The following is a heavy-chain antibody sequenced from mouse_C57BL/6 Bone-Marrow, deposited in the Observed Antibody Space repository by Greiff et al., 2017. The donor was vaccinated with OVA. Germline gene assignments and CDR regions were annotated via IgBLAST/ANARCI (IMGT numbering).Heavy chain of an antibody. Sequence: EVQLQESGAELVKPGASVKLSCTASGFNIKDYYMHWVKQRTEQGLEWIGRIDPEDGETKYAQKFQGKATITADTSSNTAYLQLSRLTSEDTAVYYCARSEGNYVAWFAYWGQGTLVTVSA. CDR3: ARSEGNYVAWFAY. CDR1: GFNIKDYY. V-gene: IGHV14-2*01. J-gene: IGHJ3*01. CDR2: IDPEDGET. D-gene: IGHD2-1*01.